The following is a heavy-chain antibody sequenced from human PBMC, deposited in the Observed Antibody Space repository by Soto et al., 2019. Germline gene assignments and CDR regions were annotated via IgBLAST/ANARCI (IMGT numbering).Heavy chain of an antibody. V-gene: IGHV1-69*01. D-gene: IGHD3-10*02. CDR1: GGTFSDYA. CDR2: IIPMFSSS. CDR3: AKDIGFQQHLFVFDL. Sequence: QVQLVQSGAEVKKPGSSVKVSCTASGGTFSDYAFSWVRQAPGQGLEWMGGIIPMFSSSSFAQTFQGRLTITADDSTSTAYMSLRSLGSADTAMYYCAKDIGFQQHLFVFDLWGPGTLVTVSS. J-gene: IGHJ4*02.